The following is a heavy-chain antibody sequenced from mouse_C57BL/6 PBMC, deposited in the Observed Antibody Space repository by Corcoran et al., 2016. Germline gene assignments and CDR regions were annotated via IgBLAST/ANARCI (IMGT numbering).Heavy chain of an antibody. CDR1: GYTFTSYS. CDR2: IYPRSGNT. J-gene: IGHJ2*01. D-gene: IGHD3-2*02. V-gene: IGHV1-81*01. CDR3: AKGGTAQAIYFDY. Sequence: QVQLQQSGAELARPGASETLSCKASGYTFTSYSISWVKQRTGQGLEWIGEIYPRSGNTYYNEKFKGKATLTADKSSSTAYMELRSLTSEDSAVYFCAKGGTAQAIYFDYWGQGTTLTVSS.